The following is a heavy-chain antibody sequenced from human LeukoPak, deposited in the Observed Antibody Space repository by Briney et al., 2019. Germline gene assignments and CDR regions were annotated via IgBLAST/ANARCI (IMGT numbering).Heavy chain of an antibody. J-gene: IGHJ4*02. CDR1: GFSLSVSGVG. CDR3: AHSDRYCSGGSCYPGSYFDY. Sequence: ESGPTLVNPTQTLTLTCSFSGFSLSVSGVGVGWIRQPPGKALEWLAVIYWDDDTRYSPSLKNRLTITKDTSKNQVVLTMTNMDPVDTATYYYAHSDRYCSGGSCYPGSYFDYWGQGTLVTVPS. D-gene: IGHD2-15*01. CDR2: IYWDDDT. V-gene: IGHV2-5*02.